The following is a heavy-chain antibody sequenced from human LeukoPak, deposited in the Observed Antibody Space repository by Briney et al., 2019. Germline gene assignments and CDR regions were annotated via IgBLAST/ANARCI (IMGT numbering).Heavy chain of an antibody. CDR3: AQDRAWIEFYF. J-gene: IGHJ4*02. D-gene: IGHD5-12*01. CDR2: IRGSGDRT. CDR1: GFTFSSYA. Sequence: GGSLRLSCAASGFTFSSYAMSWVRQAPGKGLEWVSAIRGSGDRTHYADSVKGRFTISRDNSKNTLYLQMNSLRAEDTAVYYCAQDRAWIEFYFWGQGTLVTVSS. V-gene: IGHV3-23*01.